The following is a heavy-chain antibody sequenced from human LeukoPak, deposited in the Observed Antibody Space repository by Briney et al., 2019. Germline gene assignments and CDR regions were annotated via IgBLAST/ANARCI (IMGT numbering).Heavy chain of an antibody. D-gene: IGHD2-8*01. CDR2: ISDGGRPL. Sequence: GGSLRLSCAASGFIFSDYYMSWIRQAPGKGLEWVSFISDGGRPLHYADSVKGRFTISRDNAKNSLYLQMNSLRDEDTAVYFCARRYCTPSSCYSDYWGQGALVTVSS. J-gene: IGHJ4*02. CDR1: GFIFSDYY. CDR3: ARRYCTPSSCYSDY. V-gene: IGHV3-11*01.